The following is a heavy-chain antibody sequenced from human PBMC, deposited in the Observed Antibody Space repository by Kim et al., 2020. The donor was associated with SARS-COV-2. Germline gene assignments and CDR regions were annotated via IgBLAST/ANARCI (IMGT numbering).Heavy chain of an antibody. D-gene: IGHD4-17*01. V-gene: IGHV1-8*01. Sequence: ASVKVSCKASGYTFTSYDINWVRQATGQGLEWMGWMNPNSGNTGYAQKFQGRVTMTRNTSISTAYMELSSLRSEDTAVYYCARGSRVTTWSLLNYYYMDVWGKGTTVPVSS. CDR1: GYTFTSYD. CDR2: MNPNSGNT. J-gene: IGHJ6*03. CDR3: ARGSRVTTWSLLNYYYMDV.